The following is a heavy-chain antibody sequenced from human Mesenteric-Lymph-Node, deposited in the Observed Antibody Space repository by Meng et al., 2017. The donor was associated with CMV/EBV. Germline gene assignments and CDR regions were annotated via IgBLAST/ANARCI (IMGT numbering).Heavy chain of an antibody. CDR1: GDSVSSNRAA. CDR3: ARSSGSSTYGDY. V-gene: IGHV6-1*01. D-gene: IGHD1-26*01. CDR2: TFYRSKWIN. Sequence: SQTRSLTGAISGDSVSSNRAAWNWIRQAPSRGLEWLGRTFYRSKWINEYAESVKSRITINPDTSKNQFSLQLNSVTPEDTAVYYCARSSGSSTYGDYWGQGTLVTVS. J-gene: IGHJ4*02.